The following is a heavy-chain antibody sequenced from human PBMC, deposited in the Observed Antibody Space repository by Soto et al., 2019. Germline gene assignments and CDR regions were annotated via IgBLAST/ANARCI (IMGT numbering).Heavy chain of an antibody. CDR2: IRQDGSEK. D-gene: IGHD1-26*01. V-gene: IGHV3-7*01. CDR1: GFTFSSCW. J-gene: IGHJ4*02. Sequence: PGGSLRLSCAVYGFTFSSCWMSWVRQAPGKGLEWVANIRQDGSEKYYVDCVKGRFTISRDNAKNSLFLQMNSLRAEDTAVYYCARSYPAYSSNPFDYWGQGTLVTVSS. CDR3: ARSYPAYSSNPFDY.